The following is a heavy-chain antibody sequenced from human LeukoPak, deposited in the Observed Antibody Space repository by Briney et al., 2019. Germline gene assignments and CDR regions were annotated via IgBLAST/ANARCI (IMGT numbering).Heavy chain of an antibody. V-gene: IGHV3-66*01. J-gene: IGHJ6*02. Sequence: GGSVRLSCAASGFTVSSNYMSWVRHTPGKGLEWVSLIYSGGSTYYANSVKGRFSISRDNSNNTLYLQMNSMRAEDTGVYYCASRDKGHYYGIDIWGQGTTVTVSS. CDR3: ASRDKGHYYGIDI. D-gene: IGHD5-24*01. CDR1: GFTVSSNY. CDR2: IYSGGST.